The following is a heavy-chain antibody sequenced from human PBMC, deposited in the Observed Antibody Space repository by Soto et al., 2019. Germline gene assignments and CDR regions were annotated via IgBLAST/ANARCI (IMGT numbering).Heavy chain of an antibody. Sequence: SETLSLTCAVSGGSISSGGYSCNWIRQPPGKGLEWIGYIYHSGSTYYNPSLKSRVTISVDTSKNQFSLKLSSVTAADTAVYYCARVWGGAFDIWGQGTMVT. CDR1: GGSISSGGYS. V-gene: IGHV4-30-2*01. J-gene: IGHJ3*02. CDR3: ARVWGGAFDI. CDR2: IYHSGST. D-gene: IGHD3-10*01.